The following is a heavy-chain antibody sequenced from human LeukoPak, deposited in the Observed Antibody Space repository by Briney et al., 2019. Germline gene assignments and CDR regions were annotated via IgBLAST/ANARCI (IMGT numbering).Heavy chain of an antibody. D-gene: IGHD3-10*01. J-gene: IGHJ5*02. CDR2: IRYDGSHK. CDR3: AKDVLKEGSYGSGIDWFDP. CDR1: GFIFSNYG. V-gene: IGHV3-30*02. Sequence: GGSLRLSCAASGFIFSNYGMHWVRQAPGKGLEWVSFIRYDGSHKHYADSVKGRFTISRENSKKTLYLQMNSLRPEDTAMYYCAKDVLKEGSYGSGIDWFDPWGQGAQVTVSS.